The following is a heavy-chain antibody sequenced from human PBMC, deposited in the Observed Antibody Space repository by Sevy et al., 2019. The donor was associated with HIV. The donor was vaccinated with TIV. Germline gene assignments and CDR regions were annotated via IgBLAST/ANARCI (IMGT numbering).Heavy chain of an antibody. CDR3: ARKYDSSGYFDC. Sequence: GGSLRLSCAASGFTFTNYAMNWVRQAPGKGLEWVSGISGSGGSGYKAHYADSVKGGLTISRDDSKNSLYLQMNSLRAEDTALYYCARKYDSSGYFDCWGQGTLVTVSS. J-gene: IGHJ4*02. CDR1: GFTFTNYA. D-gene: IGHD3-22*01. CDR2: ISGSGGSGYKA. V-gene: IGHV3-23*01.